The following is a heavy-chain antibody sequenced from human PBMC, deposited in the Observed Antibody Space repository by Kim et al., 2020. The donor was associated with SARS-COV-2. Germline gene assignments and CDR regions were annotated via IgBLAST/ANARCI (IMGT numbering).Heavy chain of an antibody. J-gene: IGHJ5*02. CDR3: SKQGGRVVPAAMWFAP. Sequence: GGSLRLSCAAAGFTFSSYAMSWVRQAPGKGLEWVSAISGSGVNTYYADSVKGRFTISRDNSKNTLYLRMNSLRAEDTAVYYCSKQGGRVVPAAMWFAPWGQGTLVTVSS. CDR1: GFTFSSYA. V-gene: IGHV3-23*01. CDR2: ISGSGVNT. D-gene: IGHD2-2*01.